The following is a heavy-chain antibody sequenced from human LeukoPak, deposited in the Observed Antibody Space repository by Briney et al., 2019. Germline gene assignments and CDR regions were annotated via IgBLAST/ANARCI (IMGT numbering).Heavy chain of an antibody. CDR2: IYTSGST. D-gene: IGHD6-19*01. CDR1: GGSISSGSYY. Sequence: PSETLSLTCTVSGGSISSGSYYWSWIRQPAGKGLEWIGRIYTSGSTNYNPSLKSRVPISVDTSKNQFSLKLSSVTAADTAVYYCARVRQAGYSSGWTTSWGQGTLVTVSS. J-gene: IGHJ4*02. CDR3: ARVRQAGYSSGWTTS. V-gene: IGHV4-61*02.